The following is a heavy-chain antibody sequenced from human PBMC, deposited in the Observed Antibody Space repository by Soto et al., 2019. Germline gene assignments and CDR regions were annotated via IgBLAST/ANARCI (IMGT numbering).Heavy chain of an antibody. D-gene: IGHD3-22*01. CDR2: IYYSGST. CDR3: ARGGTNSYDSSGYYLDY. V-gene: IGHV4-31*03. J-gene: IGHJ4*02. CDR1: GGSISSGGYY. Sequence: PSETLSLTCTVSGGSISSGGYYWSWIRQHPGKGLEWIGYIYYSGSTYYNPSLKSRVTISVDTSKNQFSLKMSSVTAADTAVYYCARGGTNSYDSSGYYLDYWGQGTLVTVSS.